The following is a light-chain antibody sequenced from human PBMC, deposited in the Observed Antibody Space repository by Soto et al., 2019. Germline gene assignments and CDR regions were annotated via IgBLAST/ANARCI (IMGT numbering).Light chain of an antibody. J-gene: IGKJ5*01. CDR1: QSILDRSKNKYY. V-gene: IGKV4-1*01. CDR2: WAS. CDR3: QQYSSIPIT. Sequence: DIVMTQSPDSLAVSLGERATFNCKSSQSILDRSKNKYYLAWYQQKSGQPPKLLIYWASLREPGVPDRFTGSGSGTDFTLTISSLQAEDVAVYYCQQYSSIPITFGQGTRLEIK.